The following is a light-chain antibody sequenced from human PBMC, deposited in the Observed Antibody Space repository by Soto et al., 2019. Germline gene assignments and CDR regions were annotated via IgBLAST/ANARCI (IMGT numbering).Light chain of an antibody. CDR2: GAS. CDR3: QQYKDWRT. V-gene: IGKV3-15*01. Sequence: IVMTQSPATLSVSPGERATLSCRASQSIDNKLAWYQQRPGQAPRLLIYGASIRATGIPDRFSGSGSGTEFTLTISGLQSEDFGVYYCQQYKDWRTFGQGTNVEIK. CDR1: QSIDNK. J-gene: IGKJ1*01.